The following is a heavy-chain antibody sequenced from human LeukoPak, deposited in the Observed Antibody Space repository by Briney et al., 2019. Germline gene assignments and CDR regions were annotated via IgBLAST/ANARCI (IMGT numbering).Heavy chain of an antibody. Sequence: GRPLRLSCAASGFTFGSYGMHWVRRAPGKGLEWVSSISSSSSYIYYADSVKGRFTISRDNAKNSLYLQMNSLRAEDTAVYYCARDKKTDDYGDYWPWVVDYWGQGTLVTVSS. CDR3: ARDKKTDDYGDYWPWVVDY. J-gene: IGHJ4*02. CDR2: ISSSSSYI. CDR1: GFTFGSYG. V-gene: IGHV3-21*06. D-gene: IGHD4-17*01.